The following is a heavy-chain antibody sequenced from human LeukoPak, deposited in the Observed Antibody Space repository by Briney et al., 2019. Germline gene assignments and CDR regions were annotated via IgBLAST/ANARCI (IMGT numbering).Heavy chain of an antibody. Sequence: PGGSLRLSCAASGFTFSNAWMSWVRQAPGKGLEWVGRIKSKTDGGTTDYAAPVKGRFTISRDDSKNTLYLQMNSLKTEDTAVYYCTPDPVWNDLFNYWGQGTLVTVSS. D-gene: IGHD1-1*01. J-gene: IGHJ4*02. CDR3: TPDPVWNDLFNY. V-gene: IGHV3-15*01. CDR1: GFTFSNAW. CDR2: IKSKTDGGTT.